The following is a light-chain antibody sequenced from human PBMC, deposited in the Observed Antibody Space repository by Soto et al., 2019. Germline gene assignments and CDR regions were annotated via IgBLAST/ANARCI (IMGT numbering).Light chain of an antibody. CDR2: WAS. V-gene: IGKV4-1*01. Sequence: DIVMTQSPDSLAVSLGERATINCTSSQSVLSSSDRRNYIAWYQRRPGQPPNLLIYWASTRESGVPDRFSGSGSETDFTLTISSLQAEDVAVYYCQQYYATPLTFGQGTKLEIK. CDR3: QQYYATPLT. CDR1: QSVLSSSDRRNY. J-gene: IGKJ2*01.